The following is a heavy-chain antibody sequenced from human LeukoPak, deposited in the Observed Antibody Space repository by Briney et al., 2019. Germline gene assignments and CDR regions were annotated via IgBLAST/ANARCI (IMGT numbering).Heavy chain of an antibody. Sequence: GGSLRLSCTASGFTFNNYVMSWVRQAPGKGLEWVANIKQDGSEKYYVDSVKGRFTISRDNAKNSLYLQMNSLRAEDTAVYYCARDKSYGDSEDYWGQGTLVTVSS. CDR2: IKQDGSEK. V-gene: IGHV3-7*05. J-gene: IGHJ4*02. CDR1: GFTFNNYV. D-gene: IGHD4-17*01. CDR3: ARDKSYGDSEDY.